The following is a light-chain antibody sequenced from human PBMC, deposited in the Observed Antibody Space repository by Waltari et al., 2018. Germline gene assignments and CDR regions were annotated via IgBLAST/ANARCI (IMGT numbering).Light chain of an antibody. V-gene: IGKV3-20*01. J-gene: IGKJ2*01. CDR3: QQYGSSVMYT. CDR1: QSLTKRY. CDR2: GAS. Sequence: TLSCRASQSLTKRYLAWYQQKPGQAPRLLIYGASSRAAGIPDRFSGSGSGTDFTLTISRLEPEDFAVYYCQQYGSSVMYTFGQGTKLEIK.